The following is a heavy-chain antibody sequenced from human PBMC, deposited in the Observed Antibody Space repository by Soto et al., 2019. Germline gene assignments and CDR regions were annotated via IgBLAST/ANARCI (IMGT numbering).Heavy chain of an antibody. CDR2: IYSALIA. CDR1: GLSTSSGDW. V-gene: IGHV4-28*01. CDR3: ARTGDYGDYTDD. D-gene: IGHD4-17*01. J-gene: IGHJ4*02. Sequence: LETLSLTCTVSGLSTSSGDWWVWVRQPPGKGPEAIGYIYSALIALYNPSLKSRFTMSVDTSKNQIFLRLTSVTAVDTAVYSCARTGDYGDYTDDWGQGILVTVSS.